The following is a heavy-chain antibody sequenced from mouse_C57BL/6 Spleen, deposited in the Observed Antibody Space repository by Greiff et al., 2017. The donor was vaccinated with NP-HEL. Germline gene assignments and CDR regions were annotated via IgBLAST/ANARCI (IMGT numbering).Heavy chain of an antibody. J-gene: IGHJ2*01. V-gene: IGHV1-64*01. CDR2: IHPNSGST. CDR1: GYTFTSYW. D-gene: IGHD1-1*01. CDR3: ARKPHYCGSSYFFDY. Sequence: VQLQQPGAELVKPGASVKLSCKASGYTFTSYWMHWVKQRPGQGLEWIGMIHPNSGSTNYNEKFKSKATMTVDKSSSTAYMQLSSLTSEDSAVYYCARKPHYCGSSYFFDYWGQGTTLTVSS.